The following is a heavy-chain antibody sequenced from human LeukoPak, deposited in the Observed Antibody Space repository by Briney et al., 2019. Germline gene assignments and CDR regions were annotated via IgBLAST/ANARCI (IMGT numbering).Heavy chain of an antibody. D-gene: IGHD3-16*01. CDR2: ISNDGRNI. Sequence: GGSLRLSCTPSGFIFRTHWMHSVRRDPGKWLVWVSRISNDGRNINYADSVKGRFTISRDNAKNTLYLQMNSLRAEETAMYYCTRDNLEWGSVFDYWGQGALVTVSS. CDR1: GFIFRTHW. CDR3: TRDNLEWGSVFDY. V-gene: IGHV3-74*01. J-gene: IGHJ4*02.